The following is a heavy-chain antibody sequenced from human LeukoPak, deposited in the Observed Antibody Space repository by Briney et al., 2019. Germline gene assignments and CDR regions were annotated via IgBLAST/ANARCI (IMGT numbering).Heavy chain of an antibody. CDR1: GFTFSNAW. CDR2: IKSKTDGGTT. J-gene: IGHJ4*02. D-gene: IGHD6-13*01. Sequence: GGSLRLSCAASGFTFSNAWMSWVHQAPGKGLEWVGRIKSKTDGGTTDYAAPVKGRFTISRDDSKNTLYLQMNSLKAEDTAVYYCTTLAAASIVWDFDYWGQGTLVTVSS. CDR3: TTLAAASIVWDFDY. V-gene: IGHV3-15*01.